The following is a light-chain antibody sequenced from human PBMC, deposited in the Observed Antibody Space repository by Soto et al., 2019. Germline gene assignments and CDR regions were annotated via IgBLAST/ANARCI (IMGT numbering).Light chain of an antibody. V-gene: IGLV3-21*02. CDR3: QVWDSTGDHPV. CDR1: NIGSES. CDR2: DDS. J-gene: IGLJ2*01. Sequence: SYELTQAPSVSVAPGQTARITCGGNNIGSESVHWYQQKPGQAPVLVDYDDSDRPSGIPERFSGSNSGNTATLTISKVAAGDEADYYCQVWDSTGDHPVFGGGTKLTVL.